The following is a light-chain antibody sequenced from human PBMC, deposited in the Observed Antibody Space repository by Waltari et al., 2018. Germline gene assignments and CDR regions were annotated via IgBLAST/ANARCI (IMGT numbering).Light chain of an antibody. CDR2: KAS. Sequence: DIQMTQSPSTLSASVGDRVTITCRASQSISDWLAWYQQKPGKAPRLLIYKASTLESGVPSRCSGSGSGTEFTLTVSSLQPDDFATYYCQQYSSYSLYSFGQGTKLEMK. V-gene: IGKV1-5*03. J-gene: IGKJ2*03. CDR3: QQYSSYSLYS. CDR1: QSISDW.